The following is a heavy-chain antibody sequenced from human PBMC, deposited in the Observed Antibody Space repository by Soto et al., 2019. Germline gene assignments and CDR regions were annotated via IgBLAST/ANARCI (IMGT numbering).Heavy chain of an antibody. V-gene: IGHV3-48*01. CDR3: VRDSAHSFDY. J-gene: IGHJ4*02. Sequence: GGSLRLSCAASGFALTYYNMKWVRQAPGKGLEWISDLSSSGATYYADSVKGRFTISRDTAKNSLYLQMSSLRADDTAIYYCVRDSAHSFDYWGQGTLVTVSS. CDR2: LSSSGAT. CDR1: GFALTYYN.